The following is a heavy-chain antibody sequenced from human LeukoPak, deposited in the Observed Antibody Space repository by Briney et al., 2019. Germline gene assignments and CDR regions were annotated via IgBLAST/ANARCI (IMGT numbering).Heavy chain of an antibody. CDR3: ARYGLRYFDWLFDPNAFDV. CDR1: GYTFTSYG. J-gene: IGHJ3*01. Sequence: GASVKVSCKASGYTFTSYGISWVRQAPGQGLEWMGWISAYNGNTNYAQKLQGRVTMTTDTSTSTAYMELRSLRSDDTAVYYCARYGLRYFDWLFDPNAFDVWGQGTMVTVSS. V-gene: IGHV1-18*01. D-gene: IGHD3-9*01. CDR2: ISAYNGNT.